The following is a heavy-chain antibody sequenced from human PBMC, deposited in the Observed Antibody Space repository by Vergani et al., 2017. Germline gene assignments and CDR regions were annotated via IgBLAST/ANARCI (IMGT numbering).Heavy chain of an antibody. Sequence: QVQLQESGPGLVKPSETLSLTCTVSGGPISSYYWSWIRQPPGKGLEWIGYIYYSGSTNYNPSLKSRVTISVDTSKNQFSLTLSSVTAADTAVYYCARGGARYCSGGSCGNWFDPWGQGTLVTVSS. CDR1: GGPISSYY. D-gene: IGHD2-15*01. CDR3: ARGGARYCSGGSCGNWFDP. J-gene: IGHJ5*02. CDR2: IYYSGST. V-gene: IGHV4-59*01.